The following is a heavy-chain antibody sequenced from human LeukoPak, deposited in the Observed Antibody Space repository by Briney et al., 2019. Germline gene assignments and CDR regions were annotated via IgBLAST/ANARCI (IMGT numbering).Heavy chain of an antibody. V-gene: IGHV1-18*01. J-gene: IGHJ5*02. CDR1: GGTFSSYA. D-gene: IGHD1-26*01. CDR3: TRLKWGDWFDP. Sequence: ASVKVSCKASGGTFSSYAISWVRQAPGQGLEWMGWISAYNGNTNYAQKLRGRVTMTTDTSTSTAYMELRSLRSDDTAVYYCTRLKWGDWFDPWGQGTLVTVSS. CDR2: ISAYNGNT.